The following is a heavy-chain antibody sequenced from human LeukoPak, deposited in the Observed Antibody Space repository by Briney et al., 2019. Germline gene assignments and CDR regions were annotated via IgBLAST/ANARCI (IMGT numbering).Heavy chain of an antibody. D-gene: IGHD5-18*01. Sequence: PGRSLRLSCAASGFTFSNYGIHWVRQAPGKGLDWVAVISYDGNHKYYADSVKGRFTISRDNAVNTLYLQMNSLRAEDTAVYYCARKGYNDYWGQGTLVTVSS. J-gene: IGHJ4*02. CDR3: ARKGYNDY. CDR1: GFTFSNYG. CDR2: ISYDGNHK. V-gene: IGHV3-30*03.